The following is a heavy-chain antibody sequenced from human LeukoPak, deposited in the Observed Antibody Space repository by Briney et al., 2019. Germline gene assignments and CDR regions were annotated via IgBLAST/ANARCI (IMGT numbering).Heavy chain of an antibody. Sequence: ASVKVSCKVSGYTLTELSMQWVRQAPGKGLEWMGGFDPEDGETIYAQKFQGRVTMTEDTSTDTAYMELSSLRSEDTAVYYCATPRDYDSSGYLNPLDYWGQGTLVTVSS. CDR1: GYTLTELS. CDR2: FDPEDGET. V-gene: IGHV1-24*01. D-gene: IGHD3-22*01. CDR3: ATPRDYDSSGYLNPLDY. J-gene: IGHJ4*02.